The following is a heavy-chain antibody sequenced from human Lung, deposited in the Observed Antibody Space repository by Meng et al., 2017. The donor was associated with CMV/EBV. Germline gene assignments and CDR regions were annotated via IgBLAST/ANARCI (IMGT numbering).Heavy chain of an antibody. Sequence: GGSLRLSCAASGFTFSDAWMSWVRQAPGKGLEWVGRVKSETDGGTRDYAAPVKDRFTISRDDSKNTVYLQTTNLKAEDTAIYYCTTDWRWGQGALVTVSS. CDR2: VKSETDGGTR. CDR1: GFTFSDAW. J-gene: IGHJ4*02. CDR3: TTDWR. V-gene: IGHV3-15*01.